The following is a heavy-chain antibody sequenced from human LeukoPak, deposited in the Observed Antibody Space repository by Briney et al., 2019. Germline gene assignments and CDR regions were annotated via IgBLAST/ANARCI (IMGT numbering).Heavy chain of an antibody. D-gene: IGHD2-8*01. J-gene: IGHJ6*02. CDR3: ARDFGGMVRYGMDV. CDR2: IWYDGSNK. V-gene: IGHV3-33*08. Sequence: PGGSLRLSCAASGFTVSSNYMSWVRQAPGKGLEWVAVIWYDGSNKYYADSVKGRFTISRDNSKNTLYLQMNSLRAEDTAVYYCARDFGGMVRYGMDVWGQGTTVTVSS. CDR1: GFTVSSNY.